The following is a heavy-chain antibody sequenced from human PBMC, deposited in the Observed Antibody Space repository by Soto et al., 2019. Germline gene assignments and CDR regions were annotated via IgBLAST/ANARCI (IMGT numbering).Heavy chain of an antibody. V-gene: IGHV4-59*12. CDR1: GCTISSYY. CDR3: ARDPARGGGSYLGYFDY. CDR2: IYYSGST. Sequence: SETLSLTCTVSGCTISSYYWSWIRQPPGKGLEWIGYIYYSGSTNYNPSLKSRVTISVDTSMNQFSLTLTSVTAADTAVYYCARDPARGGGSYLGYFDYWGQGTPVTVSS. D-gene: IGHD1-26*01. J-gene: IGHJ4*02.